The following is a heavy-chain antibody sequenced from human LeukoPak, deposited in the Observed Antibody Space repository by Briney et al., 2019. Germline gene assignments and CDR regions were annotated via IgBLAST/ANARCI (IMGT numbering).Heavy chain of an antibody. CDR2: TYYRSKWYK. CDR3: ARVGHPEGSEDAFDV. CDR1: GYSVSSNSAD. J-gene: IGHJ3*01. V-gene: IGHV6-1*01. D-gene: IGHD1-26*01. Sequence: SQTLSLTCVISGYSVSSNSADWNWMRQSPSRGLEWLGRTYYRSKWYKGYAVSVNSRMTINPDTSKNEFSLHLNSVTPEDTAGYYCARVGHPEGSEDAFDVWGQETMVSVSS.